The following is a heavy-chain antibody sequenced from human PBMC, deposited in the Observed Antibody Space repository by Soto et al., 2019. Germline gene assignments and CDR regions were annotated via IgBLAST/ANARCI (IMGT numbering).Heavy chain of an antibody. J-gene: IGHJ6*03. V-gene: IGHV4-39*01. D-gene: IGHD3-16*01. CDR3: ARQGDFDGIGYYYYYMDV. Sequence: QLQLQESGPGLVKPSETLSLTCTVSGRSISSSSYYWGWIRQPPGKGLEWIGSIYYSGSTYYNPSLKSLVTVSVDTSKNQFSLKLRSVTAADTAVYYCARQGDFDGIGYYYYYMDVWGKGTTVTVSS. CDR2: IYYSGST. CDR1: GRSISSSSYY.